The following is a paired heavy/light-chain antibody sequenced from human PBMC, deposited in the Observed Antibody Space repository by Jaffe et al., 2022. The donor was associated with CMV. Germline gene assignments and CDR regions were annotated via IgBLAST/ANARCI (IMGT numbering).Light chain of an antibody. CDR2: EVN. CDR3: SSYTTSSTLV. J-gene: IGLJ2*01. CDR1: SSDLGAYNY. Sequence: QSALTQPASVSGSPGQSIAISCTGTSSDLGAYNYVSWYQQHPGKAPKLMIYEVNSRPSGVSNRFSGSKSGNTASLTISGLQAEDEADYYCSSYTTSSTLVFGGGTKLTVL. V-gene: IGLV2-14*03.
Heavy chain of an antibody. CDR1: GFSFSNYA. CDR3: AKDVVVMTSMISPYGMDV. Sequence: QVQLVESGGGVVLPGRSLRLSCAASGFSFSNYAMHWVRQAPGKGLEWLAVVSYDGSDKYYADSVKGRFTISRDNSKNTVYLQMNNLRTEDTALYYCAKDVVVMTSMISPYGMDVWGQGTTVSVSS. J-gene: IGHJ6*02. V-gene: IGHV3-30*18. CDR2: VSYDGSDK. D-gene: IGHD3-22*01.